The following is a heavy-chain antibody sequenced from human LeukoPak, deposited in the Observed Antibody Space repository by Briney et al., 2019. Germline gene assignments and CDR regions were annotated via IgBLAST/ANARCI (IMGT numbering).Heavy chain of an antibody. Sequence: GGSLRLSCAASGFTFSSYAMSWVRQAPGKGLEWVSAISGSGGSTYYADSVKGRFTISRDNANNSLYLQMNSLRAEDTAVYYCARETSGGNGIGYWGQGTLVTVSS. D-gene: IGHD4-23*01. J-gene: IGHJ4*02. V-gene: IGHV3-23*01. CDR1: GFTFSSYA. CDR3: ARETSGGNGIGY. CDR2: ISGSGGST.